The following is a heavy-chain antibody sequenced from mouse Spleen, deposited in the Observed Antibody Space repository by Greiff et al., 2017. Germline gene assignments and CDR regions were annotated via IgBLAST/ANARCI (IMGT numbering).Heavy chain of an antibody. CDR1: GFTFTDYY. CDR2: IRNKANGYTT. CDR3: ARSLLRRYYAMDY. V-gene: IGHV7-3*01. Sequence: EVMLVESGGGLVQPGGSLSLSCAASGFTFTDYYMSWVRQPPGKALEWLGFIRNKANGYTTEYSASVKGRFTISRDNSQSILYLQMNALRAEDSATYYCARSLLRRYYAMDYWGQGTSVTVSS. D-gene: IGHD1-2*01. J-gene: IGHJ4*01.